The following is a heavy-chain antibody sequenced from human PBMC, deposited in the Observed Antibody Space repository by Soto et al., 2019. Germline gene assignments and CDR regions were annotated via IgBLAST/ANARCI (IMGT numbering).Heavy chain of an antibody. V-gene: IGHV3-30-3*01. CDR1: GFTFSSYA. D-gene: IGHD2-21*02. J-gene: IGHJ2*01. CDR2: ISYDGSNK. Sequence: QVQLVESGGGVVQPGRSLRLSCAASGFTFSSYAMHWVRQAPGKGLEWVAVISYDGSNKYYADSVKGRFTISRDNFKNTLYLQMNSLRAEDTAVYYCARVTGWYFDLWGRGTLVTVSS. CDR3: ARVTGWYFDL.